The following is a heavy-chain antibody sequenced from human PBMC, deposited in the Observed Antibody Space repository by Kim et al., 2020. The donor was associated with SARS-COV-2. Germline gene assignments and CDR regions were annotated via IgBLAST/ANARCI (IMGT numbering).Heavy chain of an antibody. D-gene: IGHD6-6*01. Sequence: YAQKFQGRVTITADKATSTAYMELSSLRSEDTAVYYCARLFQGSSSSSDYWGQGTLVTVSS. V-gene: IGHV1-69*02. J-gene: IGHJ4*02. CDR3: ARLFQGSSSSSDY.